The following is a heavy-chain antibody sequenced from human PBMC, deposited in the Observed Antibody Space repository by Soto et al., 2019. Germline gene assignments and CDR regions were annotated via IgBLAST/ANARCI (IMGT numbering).Heavy chain of an antibody. CDR1: GYTLTSYG. CDR2: ISAYNGNT. D-gene: IGHD3-10*01. J-gene: IGHJ4*02. V-gene: IGHV1-18*01. CDR3: ARDPTAVRGVTTRKFDY. Sequence: ASVKVSCKASGYTLTSYGISWVRQAPGQGLEWMGWISAYNGNTNYAQKLQGRVTMTTDTSTSTAYMELRSLRSDDTAVYYCARDPTAVRGVTTRKFDYWGQGTLVTVSS.